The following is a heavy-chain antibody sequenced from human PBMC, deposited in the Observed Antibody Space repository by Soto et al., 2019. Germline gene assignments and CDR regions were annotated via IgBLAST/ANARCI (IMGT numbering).Heavy chain of an antibody. J-gene: IGHJ6*02. V-gene: IGHV1-3*01. CDR3: ARDSGGMDV. CDR2: INAGNGNT. Sequence: ASVKVSCKASGYTFTSYALHWVRQAPGQRLEWMGWINAGNGNTKYSKKFQGRVTFTRDTSASTAYMELSSLRSEDTAVYYCARDSGGMDVWGQGTTVTVSS. CDR1: GYTFTSYA.